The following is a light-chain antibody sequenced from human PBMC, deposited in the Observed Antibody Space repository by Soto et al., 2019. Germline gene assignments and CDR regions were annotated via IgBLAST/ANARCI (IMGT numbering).Light chain of an antibody. Sequence: DIQMTQSPSSLSASVGDTVTITCRASQDISHYLAWYQKRPGKVPKLLIHTASILQSGVSSRFSGSGSGTDFTITISSLQHEDVATYYCQKYDRVPWTFGRGTKVEIK. CDR1: QDISHY. CDR2: TAS. V-gene: IGKV1-27*01. CDR3: QKYDRVPWT. J-gene: IGKJ1*01.